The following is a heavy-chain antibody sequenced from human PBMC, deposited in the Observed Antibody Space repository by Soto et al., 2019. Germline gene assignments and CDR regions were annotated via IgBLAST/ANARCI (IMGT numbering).Heavy chain of an antibody. CDR3: ARVGSMMDTAIDFPDD. D-gene: IGHD5-18*01. CDR1: GGSISSGDYY. CDR2: IYYSGST. V-gene: IGHV4-30-4*01. Sequence: SETLSLTCTVSGGSISSGDYYWSLIRQPPGKGLEWIGYIYYSGSTYYNPSLKSRVTISVDTSKNQFSLKLSSVTAADTAVYYCARVGSMMDTAIDFPDDWGQGTLVTVSS. J-gene: IGHJ4*02.